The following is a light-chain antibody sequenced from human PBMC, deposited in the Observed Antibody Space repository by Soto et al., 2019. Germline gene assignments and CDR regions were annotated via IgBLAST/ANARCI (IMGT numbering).Light chain of an antibody. Sequence: QSVLTQPPSASGSPGQSVTISCTGTSSDVGDYNYVSWYQQHPGKAPKLMIYEVNKRPSGVPDRLSGSKSGNTASLNVSGLQAEDEADYYCSSYAGYSNLVFGGGTKLTVL. J-gene: IGLJ2*01. CDR3: SSYAGYSNLV. CDR1: SSDVGDYNY. V-gene: IGLV2-8*01. CDR2: EVN.